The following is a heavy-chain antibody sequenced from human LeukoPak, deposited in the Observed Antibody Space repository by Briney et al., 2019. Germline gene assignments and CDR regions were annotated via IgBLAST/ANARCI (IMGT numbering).Heavy chain of an antibody. CDR1: GGSINNYY. CDR2: IYYSGST. Sequence: SETLSLTCTVSGGSINNYYWSWIRQPPGMGLEWIGYIYYSGSTNYNPSLKSRVTISVDTSKNQFSLKLGSVTAADTAVYYCARDLQPASYYYGMDVWGQGTTVTVSS. J-gene: IGHJ6*02. V-gene: IGHV4-59*01. D-gene: IGHD1-14*01. CDR3: ARDLQPASYYYGMDV.